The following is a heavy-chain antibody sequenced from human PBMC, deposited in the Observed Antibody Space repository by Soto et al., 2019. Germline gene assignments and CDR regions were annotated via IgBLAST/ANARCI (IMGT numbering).Heavy chain of an antibody. CDR2: INPNSGGT. V-gene: IGHV1-2*02. CDR3: AGGVLSGSYYNWFDP. D-gene: IGHD1-26*01. CDR1: GYTFTGYY. Sequence: GASVKVSCKASGYTFTGYYMHWVRQAPGQGLEWMGWINPNSGGTDYAQKFQGRVTMTRDTSISTAYMELSRLRSDDTVVYYCAGGVLSGSYYNWFDPWGQGTPVTVSS. J-gene: IGHJ5*02.